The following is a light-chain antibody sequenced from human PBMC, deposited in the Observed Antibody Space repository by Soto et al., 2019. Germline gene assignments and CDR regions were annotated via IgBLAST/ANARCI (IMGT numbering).Light chain of an antibody. CDR3: GTWDSSLSAGV. CDR1: SSNIGNNY. Sequence: QSALTQPPSVSAAPGQKVTISCSGSSSNIGNNYVSWYQQLPGAAPKLLIYDDNKRPSGIPARFSGSRSGTSATLGITGLQTGDEADYYCGTWDSSLSAGVFGGGTKLTVL. V-gene: IGLV1-51*01. CDR2: DDN. J-gene: IGLJ2*01.